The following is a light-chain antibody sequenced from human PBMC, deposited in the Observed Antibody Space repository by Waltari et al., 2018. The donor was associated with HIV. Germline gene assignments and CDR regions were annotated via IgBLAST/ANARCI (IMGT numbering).Light chain of an antibody. V-gene: IGKV1-17*01. CDR2: DAS. CDR3: LQYNSYPWT. J-gene: IGKJ1*01. CDR1: QGIRTD. Sequence: DVQVTQSPSALSASVGDRVTITCRASQGIRTDLGWFQQKPGKAPKRLIYDASSLQTGVPSRFIGSGYGREFTLTIRSLQPEDFADYYCLQYNSYPWTFGQGTKVEIK.